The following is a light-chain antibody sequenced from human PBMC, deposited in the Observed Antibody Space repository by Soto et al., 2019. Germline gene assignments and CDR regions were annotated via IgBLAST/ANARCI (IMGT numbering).Light chain of an antibody. CDR2: AAS. Sequence: DIVMTQSPATLSVSPGEGATLSCRASQTVNNNLAWYQPQPGQAPSLLIYAASSRATGIPARFSGSGSGTESTLTIRGLKSEDFAVDYCQHYNNRPRFGQGTKVDIK. CDR3: QHYNNRPR. V-gene: IGKV3-15*01. CDR1: QTVNNN. J-gene: IGKJ1*01.